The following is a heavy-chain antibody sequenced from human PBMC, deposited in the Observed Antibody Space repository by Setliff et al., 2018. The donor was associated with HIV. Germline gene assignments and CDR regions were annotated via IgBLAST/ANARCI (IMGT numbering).Heavy chain of an antibody. CDR1: GGSIRSRDNY. Sequence: KPSETLSLTCTVSGGSIRSRDNYWGWIRQPPGKGLEWIGHIYYSGTTYYNPSLKSRVSIFVDTSKTQFYLKLRSVTASDTAVYYCARYTSKVDWFDPWGQGTLVTVSS. V-gene: IGHV4-39*01. D-gene: IGHD2-2*02. CDR2: IYYSGTT. CDR3: ARYTSKVDWFDP. J-gene: IGHJ5*02.